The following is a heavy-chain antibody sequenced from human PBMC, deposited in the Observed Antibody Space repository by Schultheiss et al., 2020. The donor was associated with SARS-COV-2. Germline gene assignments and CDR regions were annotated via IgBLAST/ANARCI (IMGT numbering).Heavy chain of an antibody. V-gene: IGHV3-21*01. CDR3: ASIPKEYCSSTSCSRTYYYYYMDV. D-gene: IGHD2-2*01. J-gene: IGHJ6*03. CDR1: GFTFSSYS. Sequence: SCAASGFTFSSYSMNWVRQAPGKGLEWVSSISSSSSYIYYADSVKGRFTISRDNAKNSLYLQMNSLRAEDTAVYYCASIPKEYCSSTSCSRTYYYYYMDVWGKGTTVTRLL. CDR2: ISSSSSYI.